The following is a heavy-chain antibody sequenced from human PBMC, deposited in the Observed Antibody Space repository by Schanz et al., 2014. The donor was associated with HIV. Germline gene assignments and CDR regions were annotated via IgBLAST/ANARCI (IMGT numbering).Heavy chain of an antibody. J-gene: IGHJ6*02. CDR3: TKEVPPDV. D-gene: IGHD1-1*01. Sequence: EVQLVESGGSMVQPGRSLRLSCAASGFTFSSHNINWVRQAPGKGLAWVSSISTGSSYIYYADSVKGRFTISRDNSKNTLYLQMNSLRAEDTAVYYCTKEVPPDVWGQGTTVTVSS. CDR2: ISTGSSYI. CDR1: GFTFSSHN. V-gene: IGHV3-21*04.